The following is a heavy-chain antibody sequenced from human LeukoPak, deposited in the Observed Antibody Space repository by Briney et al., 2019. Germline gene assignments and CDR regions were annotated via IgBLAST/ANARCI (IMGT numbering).Heavy chain of an antibody. CDR2: IRSKANSYAT. J-gene: IGHJ5*02. D-gene: IGHD3-22*01. CDR3: ARDRYDSSVHLYNWFDP. CDR1: GFTFSGSA. V-gene: IGHV3-73*01. Sequence: GGSLKLSCAASGFTFSGSAMHWVRQASGKGLEWVGRIRSKANSYATAYAASVKGRFTISRDDSKNTAYLQMNSLKTEDTAVYYCARDRYDSSVHLYNWFDPWGQGTLVTVSS.